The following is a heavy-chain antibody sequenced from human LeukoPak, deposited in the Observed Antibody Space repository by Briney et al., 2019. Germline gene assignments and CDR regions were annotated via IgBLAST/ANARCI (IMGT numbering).Heavy chain of an antibody. CDR2: ISPNSGGT. Sequence: ASVKVSCKASGYTFTGYYLHWVRQAPGQGLEWMGWISPNSGGTNSARKFQGRVTLTRDMSISTVYMELRSLTSDDTAIFYCARGRSGSYYEAFYFDYWGQGTLVTVSS. V-gene: IGHV1-2*02. CDR1: GYTFTGYY. D-gene: IGHD3-10*01. CDR3: ARGRSGSYYEAFYFDY. J-gene: IGHJ4*02.